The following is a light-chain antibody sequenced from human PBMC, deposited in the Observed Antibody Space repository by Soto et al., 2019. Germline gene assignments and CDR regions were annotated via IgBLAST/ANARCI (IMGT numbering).Light chain of an antibody. CDR2: EVT. Sequence: QPALAQPASVSGSPGQSIAISCTGTSSDVGGYDYVSWYQQHPDKAPKLMIYEVTKRPSGVSNRFSGSKSGNTASLTISGLQPEDEADYYCSSHTSGNTRVFGSGTKVTVL. V-gene: IGLV2-14*01. CDR1: SSDVGGYDY. J-gene: IGLJ1*01. CDR3: SSHTSGNTRV.